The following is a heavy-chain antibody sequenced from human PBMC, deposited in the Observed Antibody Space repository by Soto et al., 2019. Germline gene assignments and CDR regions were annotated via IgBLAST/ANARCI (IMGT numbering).Heavy chain of an antibody. CDR3: SKRPLTAAGFDY. J-gene: IGHJ4*02. CDR2: ITGSGGGT. V-gene: IGHV3-23*01. CDR1: GFTFSNYA. D-gene: IGHD6-13*01. Sequence: EVQLLESGGGLVQPGGSLRLSWAASGFTFSNYAMTWVRQAPGKGLEWVSVITGSGGGTYFVDSVKGRFTISRDNSKNTVYLQMNSLRAEDTAVYYWSKRPLTAAGFDYWGQGTLVTVSS.